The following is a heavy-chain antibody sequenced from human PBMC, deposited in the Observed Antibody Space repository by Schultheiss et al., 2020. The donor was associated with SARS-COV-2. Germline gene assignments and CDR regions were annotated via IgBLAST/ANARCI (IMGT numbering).Heavy chain of an antibody. CDR3: ASSSDDYGDYEVPYV. CDR1: GGSFSGYY. D-gene: IGHD4-17*01. V-gene: IGHV4-34*01. J-gene: IGHJ6*04. CDR2: IYYSGST. Sequence: SETLSLTCAVYGGSFSGYYWSWIRQPPGKGLEWIGSIYYSGSTYYNPSLKSRVTISVDTSKNQFSLKLSSVTAADTAVYYCASSSDDYGDYEVPYVWGKGTTVTVSS.